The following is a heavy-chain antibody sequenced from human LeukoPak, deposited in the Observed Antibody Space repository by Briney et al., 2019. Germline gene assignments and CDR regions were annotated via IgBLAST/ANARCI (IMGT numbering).Heavy chain of an antibody. CDR1: GYSISSGYY. CDR3: ARAVHPQRVPVKDAYGLDV. J-gene: IGHJ6*02. CDR2: GYHIGST. D-gene: IGHD2-8*02. V-gene: IGHV4-38-2*02. Sequence: SETLSLTCTVSGYSISSGYYWGWIRQPPGKGLEWIGSGYHIGSTYFNPSLRSRVTILIDIFKNQFSLELTSVTAADTAEYYCARAVHPQRVPVKDAYGLDVWGQGTTVTVSS.